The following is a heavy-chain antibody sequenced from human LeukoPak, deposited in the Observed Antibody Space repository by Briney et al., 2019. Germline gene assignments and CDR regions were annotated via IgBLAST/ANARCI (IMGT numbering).Heavy chain of an antibody. V-gene: IGHV4-59*08. Sequence: SETLSLTCTVSGDSISNYYWSWIRQPPGKGLEWIGYMYDTGSTTYNPSLKSRVTISVDTSKNQFSLRLNSVTAADTAVYYCARRDTNWNSNNWFDPWGQGTLVTVSS. CDR2: MYDTGST. J-gene: IGHJ5*02. D-gene: IGHD1-7*01. CDR3: ARRDTNWNSNNWFDP. CDR1: GDSISNYY.